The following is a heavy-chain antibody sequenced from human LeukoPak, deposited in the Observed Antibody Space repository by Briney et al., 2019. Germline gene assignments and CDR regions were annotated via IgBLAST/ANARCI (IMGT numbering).Heavy chain of an antibody. CDR1: GFTFSDYY. CDR2: ISSSGSTI. V-gene: IGHV3-11*01. D-gene: IGHD5-24*01. CDR3: AKDFPEDVEMATIFALYYYYGMDV. J-gene: IGHJ6*02. Sequence: PGGSLRLSCAASGFTFSDYYMSWIRQAPGKGLEWVSYISSSGSTIYYADSVRGRFTISRDNARNSLYLQMNSLRAEDTAVYYCAKDFPEDVEMATIFALYYYYGMDVWGQGTTVTVSS.